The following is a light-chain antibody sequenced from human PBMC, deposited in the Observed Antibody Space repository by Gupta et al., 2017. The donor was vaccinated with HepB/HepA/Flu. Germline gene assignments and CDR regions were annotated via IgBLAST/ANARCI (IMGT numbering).Light chain of an antibody. CDR2: EVT. Sequence: SALTQPASVSGSPGQSITISCTGISSDVGSYNFVSWYQQYPGKAPKLMIYEVTKRPSGVFNRFSGSKSGNTASLTISGLQAEDEDDYYCCAYANSTNLFAGGTKLTVL. J-gene: IGLJ2*01. CDR1: SSDVGSYNF. CDR3: CAYANSTNL. V-gene: IGLV2-23*02.